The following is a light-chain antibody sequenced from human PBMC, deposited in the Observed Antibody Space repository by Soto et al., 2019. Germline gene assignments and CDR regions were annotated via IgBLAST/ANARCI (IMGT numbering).Light chain of an antibody. Sequence: QSVLTQPASVSGSPGQSITISCTGTSSDVGGYNYVSWYQQHPGKAPKLIIYEVTHRPSGVSSRFYGSRSGNTASLTISGLQAEDEADYYCKSRTTRNTMVFCGGTKVTVL. CDR1: SSDVGGYNY. CDR3: KSRTTRNTMV. V-gene: IGLV2-14*01. J-gene: IGLJ3*02. CDR2: EVT.